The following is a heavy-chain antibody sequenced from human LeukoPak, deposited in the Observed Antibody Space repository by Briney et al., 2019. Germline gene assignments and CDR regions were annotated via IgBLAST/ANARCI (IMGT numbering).Heavy chain of an antibody. CDR1: GYTLTELS. V-gene: IGHV1-24*01. CDR3: ATIELLSRGPFDY. D-gene: IGHD1-7*01. J-gene: IGHJ4*02. CDR2: FDPEDGEA. Sequence: PGASVKVSCKVSGYTLTELSMHWVRQAPGKGLEWMGGFDPEDGEAIYAQRFQGRVTMTEDTSTDTAYMELSSLRSEDTAVYYCATIELLSRGPFDYWGQGTLVTVSS.